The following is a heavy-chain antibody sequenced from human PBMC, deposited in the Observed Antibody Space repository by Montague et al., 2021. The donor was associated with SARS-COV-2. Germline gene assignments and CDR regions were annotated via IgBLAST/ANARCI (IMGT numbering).Heavy chain of an antibody. J-gene: IGHJ2*01. D-gene: IGHD2-21*02. CDR2: TYYRSKWYN. CDR1: GDSVSSNIAT. V-gene: IGHV6-1*01. CDR3: ARAYCGGDCYFYWYFDL. Sequence: CAISGDSVSSNIATWNWIRQSPSRGLEWLGRTYYRSKWYNDYAVSVKSRVITNPDTSSNRISLQLNSVTPEDTAVYYCARAYCGGDCYFYWYFDLWGRGTLVTVSS.